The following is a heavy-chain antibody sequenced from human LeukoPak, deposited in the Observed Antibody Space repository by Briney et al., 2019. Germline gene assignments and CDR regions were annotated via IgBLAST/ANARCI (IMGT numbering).Heavy chain of an antibody. D-gene: IGHD3-22*01. V-gene: IGHV3-13*01. CDR1: GFTFSSYD. CDR3: ARDAVWGYYDSSGYYPLDY. J-gene: IGHJ4*02. Sequence: GGSLRLSCVASGFTFSSYDMHWVRQATGKGLEWVSVIDTAGDTFYPGSVKGRFTISRDNAKNSLYLQMNSLRAEDTAVYYCARDAVWGYYDSSGYYPLDYWGQGTLVTVSS. CDR2: IDTAGDT.